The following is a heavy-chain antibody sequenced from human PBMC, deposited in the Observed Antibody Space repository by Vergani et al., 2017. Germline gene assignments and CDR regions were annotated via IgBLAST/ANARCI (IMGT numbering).Heavy chain of an antibody. J-gene: IGHJ4*02. V-gene: IGHV3-66*01. CDR2: LYGGGGA. D-gene: IGHD2-8*01. CDR1: GFSVSNTY. CDR3: ARGLWDCTHIRCSPPSY. Sequence: EVQLVESGGGLVQPGESLKLSCAASGFSVSNTYMSWVRQVPEKGLEWVSVLYGGGGAHYADSVKGRFTISRDNAKKSVYLQMNSLRAEDTAMYFCARGLWDCTHIRCSPPSYWGQGTQVTVSS.